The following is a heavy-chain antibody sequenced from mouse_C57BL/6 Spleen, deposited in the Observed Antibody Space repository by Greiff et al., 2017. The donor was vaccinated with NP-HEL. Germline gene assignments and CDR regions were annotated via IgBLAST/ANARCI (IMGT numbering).Heavy chain of an antibody. Sequence: EVQGVESGEGLVKPGGSLKLSCAASGFTFSSYAMSWVRQTPEKRLEWVAYISSGGDYIYYADTVKGRFTISRDNARNTLYLQMSSLKSEDTAMYYCTRDPTTGDFDYWGQGTTLTVSS. J-gene: IGHJ2*01. D-gene: IGHD1-1*01. V-gene: IGHV5-9-1*02. CDR1: GFTFSSYA. CDR3: TRDPTTGDFDY. CDR2: ISSGGDYI.